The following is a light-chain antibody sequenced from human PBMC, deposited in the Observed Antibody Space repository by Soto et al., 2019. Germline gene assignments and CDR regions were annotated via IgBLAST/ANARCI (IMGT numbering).Light chain of an antibody. CDR3: QQSDRWPYT. J-gene: IGKJ2*01. CDR2: GAS. Sequence: IVMTQSPATLSVSPGERATLSCRASQSVGSNLAWYQHKPGQAPRLLIYGASTRATGIPARFSGSGSGTEFTLTISTLQSEDLAVYYCQQSDRWPYTFGQGTKVDIK. CDR1: QSVGSN. V-gene: IGKV3-15*01.